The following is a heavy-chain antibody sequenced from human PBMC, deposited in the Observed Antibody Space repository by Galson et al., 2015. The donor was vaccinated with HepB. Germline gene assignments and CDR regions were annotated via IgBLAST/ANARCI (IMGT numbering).Heavy chain of an antibody. Sequence: SVKVSCKVSGYTLTELSMHWVRQAPGKGLEWMGGFDPEDGETIYAQKFQGGVTMTEDTSTDTAYMELSSLRSEDTAVYYCATWPSGSSGWYEGLYFDYWGQGTLVTVSS. CDR3: ATWPSGSSGWYEGLYFDY. CDR2: FDPEDGET. CDR1: GYTLTELS. D-gene: IGHD6-19*01. J-gene: IGHJ4*02. V-gene: IGHV1-24*01.